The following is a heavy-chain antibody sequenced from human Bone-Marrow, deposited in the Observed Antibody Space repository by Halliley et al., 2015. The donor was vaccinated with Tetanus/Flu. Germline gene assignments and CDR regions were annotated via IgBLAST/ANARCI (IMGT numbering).Heavy chain of an antibody. Sequence: TTYYAASVKGRFTVSRDISKNTLHLQMNSLRAEDTAVYYCARDDSWSDSSDRYFSDYLGMDVWGQGTTVTVSS. CDR3: ARDDSWSDSSDRYFSDYLGMDV. V-gene: IGHV3-23*01. CDR2: TT. D-gene: IGHD3-22*01. J-gene: IGHJ6*02.